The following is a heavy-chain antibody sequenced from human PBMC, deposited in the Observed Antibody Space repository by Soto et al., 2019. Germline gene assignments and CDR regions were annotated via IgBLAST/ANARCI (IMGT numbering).Heavy chain of an antibody. D-gene: IGHD6-13*01. V-gene: IGHV1-69*13. CDR3: ARSGIAAAGTSPLYYGMDV. J-gene: IGHJ6*02. CDR1: GGTFSSYA. Sequence: SVKVSCKASGGTFSSYAISWVRQAPGQGLEWMGGIIPIFGTANYAQKFQGRVTITADESTSTAYMELSSLRSEDTAVYYCARSGIAAAGTSPLYYGMDVWGQGTTVS. CDR2: IIPIFGTA.